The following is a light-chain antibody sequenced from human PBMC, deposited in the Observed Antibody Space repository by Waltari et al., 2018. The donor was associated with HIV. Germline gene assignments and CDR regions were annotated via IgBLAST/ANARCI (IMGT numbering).Light chain of an antibody. J-gene: IGLJ2*01. CDR3: QAWDSSTVV. CDR1: KLGDKY. V-gene: IGLV3-1*01. Sequence: SYELTQLPSVSVSPGQTASLPCSGDKLGDKYACWYQQKPGQSPVLVIYQDSKRPSGIPERFSGSNSGNTATLTISGTQAMDEADYYCQAWDSSTVVFGGGTKLTVL. CDR2: QDS.